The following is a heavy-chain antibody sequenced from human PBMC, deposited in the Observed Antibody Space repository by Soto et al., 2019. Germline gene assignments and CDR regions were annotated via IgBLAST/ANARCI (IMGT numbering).Heavy chain of an antibody. CDR1: GYSFTDYH. V-gene: IGHV1-2*04. CDR2: INPKSGGT. Sequence: QVQLVQSGAEVKKPGASVRVSCKASGYSFTDYHIHWVRQAPGQGLEWLGRINPKSGGTSTAQKFQGWVTMTRDRSIFTVYMEFARLTSHDTAVYFCARGHSTDGFNGVCSFFYNHETDCWCQGTTVTVSS. J-gene: IGHJ6*02. CDR3: ARGHSTDGFNGVCSFFYNHETDC. D-gene: IGHD2-8*01.